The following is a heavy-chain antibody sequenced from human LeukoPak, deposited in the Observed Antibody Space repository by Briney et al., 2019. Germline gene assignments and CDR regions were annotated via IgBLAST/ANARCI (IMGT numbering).Heavy chain of an antibody. D-gene: IGHD2-15*01. J-gene: IGHJ6*03. CDR3: ASLGYCSGGSCFVSYYYMDV. CDR1: GYTFTDYY. CDR2: INPNSGGT. V-gene: IGHV1-2*02. Sequence: ASVKVSCKASGYTFTDYYMHWVRQAPGQGLEWMGWINPNSGGTNYAQKFQGRVTMTRDTSISTAYMELSRLRSDDTAVYYCASLGYCSGGSCFVSYYYMDVWGKGTTVTVSS.